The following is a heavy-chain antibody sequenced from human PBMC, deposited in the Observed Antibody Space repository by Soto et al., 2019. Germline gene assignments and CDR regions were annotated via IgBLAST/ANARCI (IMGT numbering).Heavy chain of an antibody. J-gene: IGHJ4*02. CDR3: AKDRQPDGIWTFDY. Sequence: GASLRLSCAASGFTLSTYTMNWVRQAPGKGLEWVSGIIQNGETYYTGSVKGRFTISRDNSKNMVYLQMDSLRADDTALYYCAKDRQPDGIWTFDYWGQGTLVTVSS. V-gene: IGHV3-23*01. CDR1: GFTLSTYT. CDR2: IIQNGET. D-gene: IGHD3-9*01.